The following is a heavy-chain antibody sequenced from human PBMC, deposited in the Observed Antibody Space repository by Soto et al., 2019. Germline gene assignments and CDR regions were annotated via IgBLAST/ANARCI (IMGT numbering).Heavy chain of an antibody. CDR3: AHTRLVPSYGDGDYFDY. D-gene: IGHD5-18*01. CDR2: IYWDDDK. CDR1: GFSLSTSGVG. Sequence: SGPTLVNPTQTLTLTCTFSGFSLSTSGVGVGWIRQPPGKALEWLALIYWDDDKRYSPSLKSRLTITKDTSKNQVVLTMTNIDPVDTATYYCAHTRLVPSYGDGDYFDYWGQGTLVTVSS. V-gene: IGHV2-5*02. J-gene: IGHJ4*02.